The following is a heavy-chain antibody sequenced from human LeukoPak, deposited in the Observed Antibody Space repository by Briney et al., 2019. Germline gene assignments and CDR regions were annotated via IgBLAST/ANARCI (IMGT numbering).Heavy chain of an antibody. D-gene: IGHD4-23*01. V-gene: IGHV3-74*01. J-gene: IGHJ4*02. CDR1: GFTFSSYW. CDR2: IYTDVSTT. Sequence: GGSLRLSCAASGFTFSSYWMHWVRHAPGKGLVWVSRIYTDVSTTSYADSVRGRFTISRDNAKNTLYLQMNSLRAEDTAVYYCARGGHYGGNSYIDYWGQGTLVTVSS. CDR3: ARGGHYGGNSYIDY.